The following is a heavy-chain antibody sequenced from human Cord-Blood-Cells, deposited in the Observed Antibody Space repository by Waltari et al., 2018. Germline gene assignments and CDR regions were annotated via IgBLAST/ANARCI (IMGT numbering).Heavy chain of an antibody. J-gene: IGHJ3*02. CDR1: GGSISSGGYS. CDR3: ARGVAARGPPDAFDI. D-gene: IGHD6-6*01. CDR2: IYHSGRT. V-gene: IGHV4-30-2*01. Sequence: QLQLQESGSGLVKPSQTLSLTCAVSGGSISSGGYSWSWLRQPPGKGLEWIGYIYHSGRTYYNPSLKRRVTISVDRSKNQFSLKLSAVTAADTAVYYCARGVAARGPPDAFDIWGQGTMVTVSS.